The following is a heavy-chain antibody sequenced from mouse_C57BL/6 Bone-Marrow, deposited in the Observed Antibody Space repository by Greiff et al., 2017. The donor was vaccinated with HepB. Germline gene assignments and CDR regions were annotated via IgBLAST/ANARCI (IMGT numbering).Heavy chain of an antibody. J-gene: IGHJ1*03. CDR2: IYPRSGNT. CDR3: APLGYFDV. V-gene: IGHV1-81*01. Sequence: QVHVKQSGAELARPGASVKLSCKASGYTFTSYGISWVKQRTGQGLEWIGEIYPRSGNTYYNEKFKGKATLTADTSSSTAYMQLSSLTSEDSAVYYCAPLGYFDVWGTGTTVTVSS. CDR1: GYTFTSYG.